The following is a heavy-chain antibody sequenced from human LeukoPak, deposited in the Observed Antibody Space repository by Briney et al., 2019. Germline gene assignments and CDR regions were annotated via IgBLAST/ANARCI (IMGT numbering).Heavy chain of an antibody. J-gene: IGHJ6*02. V-gene: IGHV3-7*03. CDR3: ARGGGLDV. CDR2: INHNGNVN. D-gene: IGHD3-16*01. Sequence: GGSLRLSCAASGFTFISYGMHWARQAPGKGLEWVASINHNGNVNYYVDSVKGRFTISRDNAKNSLYLQMSNLRAEDTAVYFCARGGGLDVWGQGATVTVSS. CDR1: GFTFISYG.